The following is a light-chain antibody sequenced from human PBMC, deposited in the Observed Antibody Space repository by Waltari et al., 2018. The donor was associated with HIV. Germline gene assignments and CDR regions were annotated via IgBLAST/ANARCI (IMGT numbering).Light chain of an antibody. J-gene: IGLJ2*01. CDR3: AAWDDSLNVVV. V-gene: IGLV1-36*01. CDR1: RFNIGVNA. Sequence: QSVLTQPPSVSEGPGQEVIISCSGRRFNIGVNAVNWYQHLPGKPPNLLVFLSDFLASGVSDRFSGSRSGTAASLAIPGLQSDDEGLYYCAAWDDSLNVVVFGGGTKLSVL. CDR2: LSD.